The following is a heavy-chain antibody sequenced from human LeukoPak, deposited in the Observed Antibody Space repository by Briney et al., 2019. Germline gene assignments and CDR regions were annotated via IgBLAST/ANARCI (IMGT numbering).Heavy chain of an antibody. CDR3: ARYSVDSYGYLNY. V-gene: IGHV3-30-3*01. Sequence: PGGSLRLSCAASGFSFSRYAMHWVRQAPGKGLEWVSVISYDGSNKYYAYSVKGRFTISRDNSKNTLYLQLNSMRAEDTAVYYCARYSVDSYGYLNYWGQGTLVTVSS. D-gene: IGHD5-18*01. J-gene: IGHJ4*02. CDR2: ISYDGSNK. CDR1: GFSFSRYA.